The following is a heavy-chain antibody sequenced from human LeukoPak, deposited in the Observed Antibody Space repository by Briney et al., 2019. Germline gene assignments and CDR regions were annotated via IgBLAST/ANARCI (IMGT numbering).Heavy chain of an antibody. D-gene: IGHD3-22*01. Sequence: SETLSLTCTVSGGSISSSSYFWGWIRQPPGKGLEWIGTIYSSGSTYYNPSLKSRVTISVDTSKNQFSLKLNSVTAADTAVYYCARLTLSSGVNYFDYWGQGTLVTVSS. CDR2: IYSSGST. J-gene: IGHJ4*02. V-gene: IGHV4-39*01. CDR1: GGSISSSSYF. CDR3: ARLTLSSGVNYFDY.